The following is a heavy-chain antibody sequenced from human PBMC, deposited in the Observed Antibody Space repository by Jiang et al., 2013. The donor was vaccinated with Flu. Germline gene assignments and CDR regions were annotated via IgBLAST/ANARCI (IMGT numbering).Heavy chain of an antibody. J-gene: IGHJ5*02. CDR1: GYTFTSYA. CDR3: ARERIAVAGTGGWFDP. V-gene: IGHV1-3*01. D-gene: IGHD6-19*01. CDR2: INAGNGNT. Sequence: GAEVKKPGASVKVSCKASGYTFTSYAMHWVRQAPGQRLEWMGWINAGNGNTKYSQKFQGRVTITRDTSASTAYMELSSLRSEDTAVYYCARERIAVAGTGGWFDPWGQGPWSPSP.